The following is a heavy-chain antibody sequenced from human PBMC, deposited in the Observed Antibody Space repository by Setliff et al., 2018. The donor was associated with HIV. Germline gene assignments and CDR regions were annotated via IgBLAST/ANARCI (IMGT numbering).Heavy chain of an antibody. CDR2: VHDSGSA. CDR1: GGSISNYS. J-gene: IGHJ4*02. CDR3: ARLEGWNWNDYGPGAYFDC. V-gene: IGHV4-59*08. D-gene: IGHD1-1*01. Sequence: PSETLSLTCTVSGGSISNYSWGWIRQPPGKGLQYIGFVHDSGSANYNPSLKSRVTISIHTSENRFSLRLNPVTAVDTAVYYCARLEGWNWNDYGPGAYFDCWGQGTLVTVSS.